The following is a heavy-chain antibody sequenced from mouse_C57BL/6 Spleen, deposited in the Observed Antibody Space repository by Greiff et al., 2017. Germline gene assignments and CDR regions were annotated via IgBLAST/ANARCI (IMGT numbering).Heavy chain of an antibody. CDR1: GYTFTSYW. CDR3: ARGGTDGFAY. Sequence: QVQLQQPGAELVKPGASVKLSCKASGYTFTSYWMQWVNQRPGQGLEWIGEIDPSDSYTNYNQKLKGKAKLTVDTSSSTAYMQLSSLTSEDYAGYYCARGGTDGFAYWGQGTLVTGSA. CDR2: IDPSDSYT. D-gene: IGHD3-3*01. J-gene: IGHJ3*01. V-gene: IGHV1-50*01.